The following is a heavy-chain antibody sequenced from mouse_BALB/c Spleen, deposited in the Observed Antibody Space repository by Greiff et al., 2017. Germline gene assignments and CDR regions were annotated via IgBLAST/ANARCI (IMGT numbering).Heavy chain of an antibody. J-gene: IGHJ4*01. D-gene: IGHD2-4*01. CDR3: ARGDYDAGYAMDY. CDR2: INPGSGGT. Sequence: VQLQESGAELVRPGTSVKVSCKASGYAFTNYLIEWVKQRPGQGLEWIGVINPGSGGTNYNEKFKGKATLTADKSSSTAYMQLSSLTSDDSAVYFCARGDYDAGYAMDYWGQGTSVTVSS. V-gene: IGHV1-54*01. CDR1: GYAFTNYL.